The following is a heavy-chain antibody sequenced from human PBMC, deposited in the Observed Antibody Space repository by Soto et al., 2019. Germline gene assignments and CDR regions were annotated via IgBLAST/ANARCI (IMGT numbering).Heavy chain of an antibody. CDR3: ASRERVDAFDI. D-gene: IGHD1-26*01. Sequence: QVLLVQSGAEVKKPGSSVKVSCKVSGGSFRRYAISWVRQAPGQGLELMGGIIPILGSPNYAQKFQDRVTIIADESTSTTYMELSSLRSEDAAVYYCASRERVDAFDIWGQGTMVTVSS. CDR2: IIPILGSP. V-gene: IGHV1-69*01. J-gene: IGHJ3*02. CDR1: GGSFRRYA.